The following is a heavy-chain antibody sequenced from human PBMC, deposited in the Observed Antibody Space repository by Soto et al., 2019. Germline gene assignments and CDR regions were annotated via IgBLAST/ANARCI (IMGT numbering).Heavy chain of an antibody. D-gene: IGHD4-17*01. Sequence: PGRALILSSEVSGVTCGGSAMHWVRQASGRGLEWVGRIRSKGNNYATAYAESVKGTFTISRDDSKNTAYLQMNSLKTEDTAVYYCIRNGDYGGYYFDYWGQGTLVPVSS. CDR2: IRSKGNNYAT. J-gene: IGHJ4*02. CDR3: IRNGDYGGYYFDY. CDR1: GVTCGGSA. V-gene: IGHV3-73*01.